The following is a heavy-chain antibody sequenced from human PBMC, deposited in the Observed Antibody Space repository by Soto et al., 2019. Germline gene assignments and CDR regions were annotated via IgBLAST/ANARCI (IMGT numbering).Heavy chain of an antibody. J-gene: IGHJ4*02. CDR2: ISAYTGNT. Sequence: QVQLVQSGGEGKKPGASVKVSCKASGYIFNSFGISWVRQAPGQGLEWMGWISAYTGNTKYAQNFQGRVTMTPDTSTSTAYMEQRSLRSDDTAVYYRARRWTTGEIDYWGQGTLVTVSS. CDR1: GYIFNSFG. D-gene: IGHD4-17*01. CDR3: ARRWTTGEIDY. V-gene: IGHV1-18*01.